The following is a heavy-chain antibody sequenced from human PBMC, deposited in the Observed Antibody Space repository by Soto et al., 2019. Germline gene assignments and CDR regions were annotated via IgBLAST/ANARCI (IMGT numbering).Heavy chain of an antibody. CDR2: ISAYNGNT. Sequence: QVQLVQSGAEVKKPGASVKVSCKASGYTFTSYGISWVRQAPGQGLEWMGWISAYNGNTNYAQKLQGRVTMTTDTSTRTAYMELRSLRSDDTAVYYCARVAYRRWLQSRGFDIWGQGTMVTVSS. D-gene: IGHD2-21*01. V-gene: IGHV1-18*01. J-gene: IGHJ3*02. CDR3: ARVAYRRWLQSRGFDI. CDR1: GYTFTSYG.